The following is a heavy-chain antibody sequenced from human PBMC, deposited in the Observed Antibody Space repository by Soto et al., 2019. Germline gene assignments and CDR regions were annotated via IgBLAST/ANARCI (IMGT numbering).Heavy chain of an antibody. CDR2: INPNSGGT. CDR3: ARGTPLYRYNWNYDHFDY. D-gene: IGHD1-7*01. J-gene: IGHJ4*02. V-gene: IGHV1-2*04. CDR1: GYTFTGYY. Sequence: ASVKVSCKASGYTFTGYYMHWVRQAPGQGLEWMGWINPNSGGTNYAQKFQGWVTMTRDTSISTAYMELSRLRSDDTAVYYCARGTPLYRYNWNYDHFDYWGQGTLVTVSS.